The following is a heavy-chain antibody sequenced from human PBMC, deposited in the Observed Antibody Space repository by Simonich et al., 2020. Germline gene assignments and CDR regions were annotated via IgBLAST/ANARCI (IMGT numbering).Heavy chain of an antibody. CDR3: ARELSKNGEAAAGYYFDY. Sequence: QVQLVESGGGVVQPGRSLRLSCAASGFTFSSYAMHWVRQAPGKGVSRRAVISYTENNKDYASSRKGRCTISRDKSKKTLYLQMNSLRAEDTAVYYCARELSKNGEAAAGYYFDYWGQGTLVTVSS. J-gene: IGHJ4*02. V-gene: IGHV3-30*07. CDR2: ISYTENNK. CDR1: GFTFSSYA. D-gene: IGHD6-13*01.